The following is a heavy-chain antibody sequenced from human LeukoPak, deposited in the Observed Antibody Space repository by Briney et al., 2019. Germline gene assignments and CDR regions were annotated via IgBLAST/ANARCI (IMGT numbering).Heavy chain of an antibody. CDR3: ARESQDYFDY. CDR1: GFTFSSYD. CDR2: IATAGDT. V-gene: IGHV3-13*01. J-gene: IGHJ4*02. Sequence: GGSLRLSCAASGFTFSSYDMHWVRQATGKGLEWVSAIATAGDTYYPGSVKGRFTISRENAKNSLYLQMNSLRAGDTAVYYCARESQDYFDYWGQGTLVTVSS.